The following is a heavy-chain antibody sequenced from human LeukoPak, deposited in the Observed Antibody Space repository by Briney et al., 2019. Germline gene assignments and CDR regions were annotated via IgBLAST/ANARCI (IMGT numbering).Heavy chain of an antibody. CDR1: GGSISSGDYY. D-gene: IGHD1-26*01. CDR2: VYYSGST. CDR3: ARGGSSNWGFEN. V-gene: IGHV4-30-4*01. Sequence: PSETLSLTCTVSGGSISSGDYYWSWIRQPPGKGLEWIGYVYYSGSTYYNPSLKSRVTISVDTSKNQFSLKLSSVTAADTAVYYCARGGSSNWGFENWGQGILVTVSS. J-gene: IGHJ4*02.